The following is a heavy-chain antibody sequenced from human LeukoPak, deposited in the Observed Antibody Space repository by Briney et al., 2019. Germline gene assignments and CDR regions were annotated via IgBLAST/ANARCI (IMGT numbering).Heavy chain of an antibody. D-gene: IGHD2-21*02. CDR2: ISSSASTI. Sequence: PGGSLRLSCAASGFTFSSYAMNWVRQAPGKGLEWVSYISSSASTIYYADSVKGRFTISRDNAKNSLYLQMNSLRDEGTAVYHCARRMTASVMNDFDIWGQGSVVTVSS. CDR3: ARRMTASVMNDFDI. J-gene: IGHJ3*02. CDR1: GFTFSSYA. V-gene: IGHV3-48*02.